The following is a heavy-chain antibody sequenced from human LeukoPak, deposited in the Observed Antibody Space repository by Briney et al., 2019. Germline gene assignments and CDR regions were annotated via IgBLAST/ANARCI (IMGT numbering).Heavy chain of an antibody. CDR3: AKGGLVHPLHI. Sequence: AGGSLRLSCAASGFTFSNYAMSWVRQAPGKGLEWVSGINGNGGSTYNADSVKGRFTISRGNSKNTLYLQVNSLRAEDTAVYYCAKGGLVHPLHIWGQGTMVTVSS. CDR2: INGNGGST. J-gene: IGHJ3*02. V-gene: IGHV3-23*01. CDR1: GFTFSNYA. D-gene: IGHD3/OR15-3a*01.